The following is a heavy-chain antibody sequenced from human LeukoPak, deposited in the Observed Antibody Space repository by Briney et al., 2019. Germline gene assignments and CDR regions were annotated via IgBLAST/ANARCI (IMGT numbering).Heavy chain of an antibody. Sequence: PSETLSLTCAVYGGSFSGYYWSWIRQPPGKGLEWIGEINHSGSTNYNPSLKSRVTISVDTSKNQFSLKLSSVTAADTAVYYCARDPYSGNYGNYYYMDVWGKGTTVTISS. CDR2: INHSGST. J-gene: IGHJ6*03. CDR1: GGSFSGYY. V-gene: IGHV4-34*01. D-gene: IGHD1-26*01. CDR3: ARDPYSGNYGNYYYMDV.